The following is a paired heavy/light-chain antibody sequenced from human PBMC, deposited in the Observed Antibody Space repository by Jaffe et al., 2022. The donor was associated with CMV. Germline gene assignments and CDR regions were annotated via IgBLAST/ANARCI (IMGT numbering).Light chain of an antibody. CDR3: NSRDNSGDNHLV. V-gene: IGLV3-19*01. Sequence: SSELTQDPVVSVALGETARITCQGHILRIHDATWYQQKPGQAPVFIMYGKNSRPSGIPDRFSGSSSGNTASLTITGAQAEDEADYYCNSRDNSGDNHLVFGGGTKLIVL. CDR2: GKN. CDR1: ILRIHD. J-gene: IGLJ3*02.
Heavy chain of an antibody. J-gene: IGHJ6*02. V-gene: IGHV2-70*13. Sequence: QVTLRESGPALVKPTQTLTLTCTFSGFSLSTSGMCVTWIRQPPGKALEWLALIDSDDDKYYNTSLKTRVTISKDTSKNQVVLSVTKMDPVDTATYYCARMIRAPTPRRRGGYYYHGLDVWGQGTTVTVSS. CDR1: GFSLSTSGMC. CDR3: ARMIRAPTPRRRGGYYYHGLDV. CDR2: IDSDDDK. D-gene: IGHD3-10*01.